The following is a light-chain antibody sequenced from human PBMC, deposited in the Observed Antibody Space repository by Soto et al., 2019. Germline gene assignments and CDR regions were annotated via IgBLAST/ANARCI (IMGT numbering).Light chain of an antibody. Sequence: IVLTQSTVTLSLSPGERATLSCRASQSVSSNYLAWYQQIPGQAPRLLIYGASTRATGIPARFSGSGSGTQFTLTISSLQSEDFAVYYCQQYNNWPPITSGQGTRLEIK. V-gene: IGKV3D-15*01. CDR3: QQYNNWPPIT. CDR1: QSVSSN. J-gene: IGKJ5*01. CDR2: GAS.